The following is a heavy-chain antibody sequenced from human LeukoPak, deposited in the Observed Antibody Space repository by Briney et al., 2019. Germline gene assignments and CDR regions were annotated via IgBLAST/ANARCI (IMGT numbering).Heavy chain of an antibody. J-gene: IGHJ3*02. D-gene: IGHD6-19*01. Sequence: PSETLSLTCAVSGGSISSSSYYWGWLRQPPGQGLEWIGSIYYSGSTYYNPSLKSRVTISVDTSKNQFSLKLSSVTAADTAVYYCARGRGSSGWYPRFPFEKAFDIWGQGTMVTVS. CDR2: IYYSGST. V-gene: IGHV4-39*01. CDR1: GGSISSSSYY. CDR3: ARGRGSSGWYPRFPFEKAFDI.